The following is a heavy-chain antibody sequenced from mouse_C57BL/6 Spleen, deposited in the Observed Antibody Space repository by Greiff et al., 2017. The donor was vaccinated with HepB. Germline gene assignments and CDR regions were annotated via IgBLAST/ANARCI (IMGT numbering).Heavy chain of an antibody. Sequence: QVQLQQSGAELVRPGASVKLSCKASGYTFTDYYINWVKQRPGQGLEWIARIYPGSGNTYYNEKFKGKATLTAEKSSSTAYMQLSSLTSEDSAVYFCARSSNDFDYWGQGTTLTVSS. J-gene: IGHJ2*01. CDR2: IYPGSGNT. CDR1: GYTFTDYY. D-gene: IGHD2-5*01. V-gene: IGHV1-76*01. CDR3: ARSSNDFDY.